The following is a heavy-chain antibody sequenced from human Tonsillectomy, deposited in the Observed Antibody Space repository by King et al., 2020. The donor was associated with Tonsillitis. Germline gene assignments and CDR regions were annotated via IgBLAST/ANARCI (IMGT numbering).Heavy chain of an antibody. Sequence: QLVQSGGGLVQPGGSLRLFCAASGFTFSHYWLSWVRQAPGKGLEWVANIKQDGSEKYYVDSMKGRFTISRDNAKSSVYLQMNSLRAEDTAMYYCARVGGCTNGVCYHGAFDMWGQGTMVTVSS. V-gene: IGHV3-7*03. CDR2: IKQDGSEK. D-gene: IGHD2-8*01. J-gene: IGHJ3*02. CDR1: GFTFSHYW. CDR3: ARVGGCTNGVCYHGAFDM.